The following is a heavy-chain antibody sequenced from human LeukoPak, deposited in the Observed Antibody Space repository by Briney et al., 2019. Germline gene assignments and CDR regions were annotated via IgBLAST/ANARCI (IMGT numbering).Heavy chain of an antibody. CDR3: ARLADYGNYGPREYLDF. J-gene: IGHJ4*02. Sequence: GGSLRLSCAASGFTSTHYGMNCVCQAPGKGLEWVSSISSSSSSIYYADSLKGRFTITRDNAKTSLYLQMNSLRAEDTAVYYCARLADYGNYGPREYLDFWGQGTLVTVSS. V-gene: IGHV3-21*01. CDR1: GFTSTHYG. D-gene: IGHD4-11*01. CDR2: ISSSSSSI.